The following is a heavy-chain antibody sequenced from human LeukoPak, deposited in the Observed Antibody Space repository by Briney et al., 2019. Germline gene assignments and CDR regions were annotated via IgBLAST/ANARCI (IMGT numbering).Heavy chain of an antibody. V-gene: IGHV3-66*01. CDR3: AREGRLNYGMDV. D-gene: IGHD2-15*01. Sequence: GGSLRLSCAASGFTVSSNYMSWVRQAPGKGLEWVSVIYSGGSTYYADSVKGRFTISRDNSKNTLYLQMNSLRAEDTAVYYCAREGRLNYGMDVWGQGTTVTVSS. J-gene: IGHJ6*02. CDR2: IYSGGST. CDR1: GFTVSSNY.